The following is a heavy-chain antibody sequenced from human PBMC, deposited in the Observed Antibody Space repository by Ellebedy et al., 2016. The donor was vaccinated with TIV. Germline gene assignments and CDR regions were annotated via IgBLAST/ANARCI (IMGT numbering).Heavy chain of an antibody. CDR3: ARLELGIAVAGNAFDI. V-gene: IGHV4-61*05. D-gene: IGHD6-19*01. Sequence: MPSETLSLTCTVSGGSISSSSYYWGWIRQPPGKGLEWIGYIYYSGSTNYNPSLKSRVTISVDTSKNQFSLKLSSVTAAETAVYYCARLELGIAVAGNAFDIWGQGTMVTVSS. J-gene: IGHJ3*02. CDR1: GGSISSSSYY. CDR2: IYYSGST.